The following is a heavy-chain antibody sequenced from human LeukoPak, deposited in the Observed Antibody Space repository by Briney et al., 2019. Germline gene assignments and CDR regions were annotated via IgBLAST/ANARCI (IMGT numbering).Heavy chain of an antibody. J-gene: IGHJ4*02. Sequence: PGGSPRLSCGASGFTFSSYSMNWVRQAPGKGLEWVSSISSSSSYIYYADSVKGRFTISRDNAKNSLYLQMNSLRVEDTAVYYCARGYCSSTTCPTDYWGQGTLVTVSS. CDR2: ISSSSSYI. D-gene: IGHD2-2*01. V-gene: IGHV3-21*01. CDR1: GFTFSSYS. CDR3: ARGYCSSTTCPTDY.